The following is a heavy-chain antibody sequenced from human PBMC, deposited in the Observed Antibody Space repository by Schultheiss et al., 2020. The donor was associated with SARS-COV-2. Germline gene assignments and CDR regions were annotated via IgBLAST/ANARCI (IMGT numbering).Heavy chain of an antibody. CDR3: ARRDGEGYYYGMDV. J-gene: IGHJ6*02. CDR2: ISYDGSNK. V-gene: IGHV3-30*03. CDR1: GFTFSSYG. Sequence: GGSLRLSCAASGFTFSSYGMHWVRQAPGKGVEWVAVISYDGSNKYYADSVKGRFTISRDNSKNTLYLQMNSLRAEDTAVYYCARRDGEGYYYGMDVWGQGTTVTVSS.